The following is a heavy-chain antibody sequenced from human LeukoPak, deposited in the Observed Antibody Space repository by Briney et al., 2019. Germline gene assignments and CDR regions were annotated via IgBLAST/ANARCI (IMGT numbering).Heavy chain of an antibody. J-gene: IGHJ4*02. Sequence: GGSMRLSCEASGFTFSSYAMSWVRQAPGKGLEWVSGISGSGGSTYYVDSVKGRFVISKDNSRSTLYLQMNILRAEDTAVYYCAKGRYSSNWYYFDYWGQGTLVTVSS. CDR3: AKGRYSSNWYYFDY. D-gene: IGHD6-13*01. CDR2: ISGSGGST. CDR1: GFTFSSYA. V-gene: IGHV3-23*01.